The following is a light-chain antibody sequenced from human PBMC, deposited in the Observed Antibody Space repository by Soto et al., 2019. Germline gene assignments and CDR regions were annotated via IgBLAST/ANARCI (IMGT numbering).Light chain of an antibody. Sequence: EIVLTQSPATLSLSPGEPATLSCRASQSISRYLAWYQQKPGQAPRLLIYDASIRATGIPARFRGGGSETDFTLTISSLAPEDFAIYYCQQRGTWPRVTFGGGTKVEIK. CDR3: QQRGTWPRVT. CDR1: QSISRY. J-gene: IGKJ4*01. CDR2: DAS. V-gene: IGKV3-11*01.